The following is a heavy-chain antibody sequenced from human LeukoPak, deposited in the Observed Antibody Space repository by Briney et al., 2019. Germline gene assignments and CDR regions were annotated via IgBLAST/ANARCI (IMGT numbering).Heavy chain of an antibody. J-gene: IGHJ6*02. CDR1: GGTFSSYA. D-gene: IGHD2-15*01. V-gene: IGHV1-69*04. CDR3: ARDLSGYCSGGSCSNGMDV. CDR2: IIPILGIA. Sequence: ASVKVSCKASGGTFSSYAISWVRQAPGQGLEWMGRIIPILGIANHAQKFQGRVTITADKSTSTAYMKLSSLRSEDTAVYYCARDLSGYCSGGSCSNGMDVWGQGTTVTVSS.